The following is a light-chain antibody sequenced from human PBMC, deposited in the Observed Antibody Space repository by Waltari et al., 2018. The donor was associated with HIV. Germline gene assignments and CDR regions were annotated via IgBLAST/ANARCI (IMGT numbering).Light chain of an antibody. CDR2: DNN. J-gene: IGLJ3*02. CDR3: GTWDSSLSAWV. Sequence: QSVLTQPPSVSAAPGRKVTISCSGSSSNIGNDFVSWYQQVPGTAPKLLIYDNNKRPSVIADRFSGSKSGTSATLAITGLQTGDEADYYCGTWDSSLSAWVFGGGTKLTVL. V-gene: IGLV1-51*01. CDR1: SSNIGNDF.